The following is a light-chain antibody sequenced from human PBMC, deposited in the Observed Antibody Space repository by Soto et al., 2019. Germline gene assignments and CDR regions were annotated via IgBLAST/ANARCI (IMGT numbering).Light chain of an antibody. CDR1: QSVSSN. Sequence: EIVVTQSPATLSVSPGERATLSCRASQSVSSNLAWYQQKPGQAPRLLIYGASTRAAGIPARFSGSGSGTEFTLTISSLQSEEFAVYYCQQYKNWPYTFGQGTKLEIK. CDR3: QQYKNWPYT. V-gene: IGKV3-15*01. J-gene: IGKJ2*01. CDR2: GAS.